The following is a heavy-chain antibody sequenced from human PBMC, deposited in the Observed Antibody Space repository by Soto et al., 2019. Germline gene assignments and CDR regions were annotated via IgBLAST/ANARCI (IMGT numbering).Heavy chain of an antibody. Sequence: AAVKVSCKASGYTFTSYGISWVRQAPGQGREWMGWISAYNGNTNYAQKLQGRVTMTTDTSTSTAYMELRSLRSDDTAVYYCATGIQDIVLVPAATSPTRGAFDIWGQGTMVTVSS. V-gene: IGHV1-18*01. D-gene: IGHD2-2*01. CDR2: ISAYNGNT. CDR3: ATGIQDIVLVPAATSPTRGAFDI. J-gene: IGHJ3*02. CDR1: GYTFTSYG.